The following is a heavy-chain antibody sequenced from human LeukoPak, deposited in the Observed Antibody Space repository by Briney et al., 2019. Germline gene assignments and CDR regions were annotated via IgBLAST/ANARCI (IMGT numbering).Heavy chain of an antibody. D-gene: IGHD1-26*01. J-gene: IGHJ4*02. Sequence: GESLKISCKGSGYRFTTYWIAWGRQMPGKGREWMGVIYPGDSDTRYSPSFQRQVTLSADKSISTAYLQWISLKASDTAIYYCARALVGAATLSYWGQGTLVTVSS. V-gene: IGHV5-51*01. CDR2: IYPGDSDT. CDR1: GYRFTTYW. CDR3: ARALVGAATLSY.